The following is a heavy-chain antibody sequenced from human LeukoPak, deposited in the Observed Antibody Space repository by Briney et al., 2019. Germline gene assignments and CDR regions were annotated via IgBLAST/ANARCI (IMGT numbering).Heavy chain of an antibody. CDR2: ISYDGSNK. D-gene: IGHD7-27*01. Sequence: GGSLRLSCAASGFTFSSYAMHWVRQAPGKGLERVAVISYDGSNKYYADSVKGRFTISRDNSKNTLYLQMNSLRAEDTAVYYCARVGNPWGQGTLVTVSS. J-gene: IGHJ5*02. CDR1: GFTFSSYA. CDR3: ARVGNP. V-gene: IGHV3-30-3*01.